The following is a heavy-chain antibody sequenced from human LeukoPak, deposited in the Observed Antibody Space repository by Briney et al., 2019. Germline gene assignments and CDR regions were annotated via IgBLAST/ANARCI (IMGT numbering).Heavy chain of an antibody. D-gene: IGHD3-22*01. CDR2: ISSSSSYI. CDR3: AREEPDYYDSSGYYTYYFDY. J-gene: IGHJ4*02. V-gene: IGHV3-21*01. Sequence: GGSLRLSCAASGFAFSSYAMSWVRQAPGKGLEWVSSISSSSSYIYYADSVKGRFTISRDNAKNSLYLQMNSLRAEDTAVYYCAREEPDYYDSSGYYTYYFDYWGQGTLVTVSS. CDR1: GFAFSSYA.